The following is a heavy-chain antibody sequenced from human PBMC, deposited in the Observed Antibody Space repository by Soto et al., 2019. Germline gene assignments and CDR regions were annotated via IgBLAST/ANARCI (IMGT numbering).Heavy chain of an antibody. D-gene: IGHD1-26*01. CDR2: IIPIFGTA. CDR3: ARRFVGGSYYSYCYYGIDV. V-gene: IGHV1-69*06. J-gene: IGHJ6*02. Sequence: SVKVSCKASGGTFSSYAISWVRQAPGQGLEWMGGIIPIFGTANYAQKFQGRVTITADKSTSTAYMELSSLRSEDTAVYYCARRFVGGSYYSYCYYGIDVCGQETTVTVSS. CDR1: GGTFSSYA.